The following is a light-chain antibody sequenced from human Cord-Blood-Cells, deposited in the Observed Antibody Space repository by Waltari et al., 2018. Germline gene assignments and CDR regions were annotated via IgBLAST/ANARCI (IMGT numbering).Light chain of an antibody. J-gene: IGLJ3*02. V-gene: IGLV2-14*01. CDR3: SSYTSSSTWV. CDR2: DVS. CDR1: SSDVGGFNY. Sequence: QSALTQPASVSASPGQSITISCTGTSSDVGGFNYVSWYQQHPGKAPKLMIYDVSKRPSGVSNRVSGSKSGNTASLTISGLQAEGEADYYCSSYTSSSTWVFGGGTKLTVL.